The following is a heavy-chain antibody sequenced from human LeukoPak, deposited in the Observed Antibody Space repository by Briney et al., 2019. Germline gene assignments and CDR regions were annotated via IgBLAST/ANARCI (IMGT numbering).Heavy chain of an antibody. V-gene: IGHV1-69*13. CDR2: IIPIFGTA. J-gene: IGHJ6*03. CDR1: RGTFSSYA. D-gene: IGHD3-22*01. Sequence: ASVKLSCKASRGTFSSYAISWVRQAPGQGLEWMGGIIPIFGTANYAQKFQGRVTITADEATSTAYMELSSLRSEDTAVYYCARGPHYYDSSGYYLSYYYYMDVWGKGTTVTISS. CDR3: ARGPHYYDSSGYYLSYYYYMDV.